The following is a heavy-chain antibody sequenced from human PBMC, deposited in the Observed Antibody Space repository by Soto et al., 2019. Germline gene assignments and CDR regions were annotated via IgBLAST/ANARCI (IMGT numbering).Heavy chain of an antibody. J-gene: IGHJ4*02. CDR2: IIPIFGTA. V-gene: IGHV1-69*01. Sequence: QVQLVQSGAEVKKPGSSVKVSCKASGGTFSSYAISWVRQAPGQGLEWMGGIIPIFGTANYAQKFQGRVTITADESTSTAYMELSRLRSEDTAVYYCARGPDYDILTGSVYYFDYWGQGTLVTVSS. D-gene: IGHD3-9*01. CDR1: GGTFSSYA. CDR3: ARGPDYDILTGSVYYFDY.